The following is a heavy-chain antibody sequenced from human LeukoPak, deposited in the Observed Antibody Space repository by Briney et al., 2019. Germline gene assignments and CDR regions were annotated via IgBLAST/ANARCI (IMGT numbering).Heavy chain of an antibody. Sequence: GGSLRLSCAVSGMTLSNYGMSWVRQAPGKGLEWVAGISDSGGRTNYADSVKGRFTISRDNPKNTLYLQMNSLRAENTAVYFCAKRGVVIRVILVGFHKEAYYFDSWGQGALVTVSS. J-gene: IGHJ4*02. CDR3: AKRGVVIRVILVGFHKEAYYFDS. D-gene: IGHD3-10*01. CDR1: GMTLSNYG. CDR2: ISDSGGRT. V-gene: IGHV3-23*01.